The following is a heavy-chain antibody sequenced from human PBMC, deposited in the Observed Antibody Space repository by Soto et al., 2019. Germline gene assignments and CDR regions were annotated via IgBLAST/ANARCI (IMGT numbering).Heavy chain of an antibody. J-gene: IGHJ6*02. V-gene: IGHV1-18*04. CDR3: ARDQGRGKYYDFFIGYYTYYYYGMDF. CDR2: ISAYNGNT. CDR1: GYTFTSYG. Sequence: ASVKVSCKASGYTFTSYGISWVRQAPGQGLEWMGWISAYNGNTNYAQKLQGRVTMTTDTSTSTAYMELRSLRSDDTAVYYCARDQGRGKYYDFFIGYYTYYYYGMDFWGQGSSVPVSS. D-gene: IGHD3-3*01.